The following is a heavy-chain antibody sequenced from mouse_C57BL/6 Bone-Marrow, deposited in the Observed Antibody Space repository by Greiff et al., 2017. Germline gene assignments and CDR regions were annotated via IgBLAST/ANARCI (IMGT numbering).Heavy chain of an antibody. CDR3: ARGVTTSPVYAMDY. V-gene: IGHV1-55*01. J-gene: IGHJ4*01. D-gene: IGHD2-1*01. Sequence: QVHVKQPGAELVKPGASVKMSCKASGYTFTSYWITWVKQRPGQGLEWIGDIYPGSGSTNYNEKFKSKATLTVDTSSSTAYMQLSSLTSEDSAVYYCARGVTTSPVYAMDYWGQGTSVTVSS. CDR1: GYTFTSYW. CDR2: IYPGSGST.